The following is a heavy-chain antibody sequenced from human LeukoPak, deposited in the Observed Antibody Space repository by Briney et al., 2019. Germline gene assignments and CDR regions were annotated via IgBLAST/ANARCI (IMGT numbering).Heavy chain of an antibody. J-gene: IGHJ4*02. CDR1: GYTFTSYA. CDR2: INTNTGNP. Sequence: ASVKASCKASGYTFTSYAMNWERQAPGQGLEWMGWINTNTGNPTYAQGLTGRFVFSLDTSVSTAYLQISSLKAEDTAVYYCASSRGSSWYWDFDYWGQGTLVTVSS. CDR3: ASSRGSSWYWDFDY. D-gene: IGHD6-13*01. V-gene: IGHV7-4-1*02.